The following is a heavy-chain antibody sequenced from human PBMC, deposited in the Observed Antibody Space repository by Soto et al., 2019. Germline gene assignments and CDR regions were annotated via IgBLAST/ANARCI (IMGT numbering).Heavy chain of an antibody. CDR2: ISGSGGST. J-gene: IGHJ5*02. Sequence: EVQLLESGGGLVQPAGSLRLSCAASGFTFSSYAMSWVRQAPGKGLEWVSAISGSGGSTYYADSVKGRFTISRDNSKNTLYLQMNSLRAEDTGVYYCAKDYDFWSTNWFDPWGQGTLVTVSS. V-gene: IGHV3-23*01. CDR3: AKDYDFWSTNWFDP. D-gene: IGHD3-3*01. CDR1: GFTFSSYA.